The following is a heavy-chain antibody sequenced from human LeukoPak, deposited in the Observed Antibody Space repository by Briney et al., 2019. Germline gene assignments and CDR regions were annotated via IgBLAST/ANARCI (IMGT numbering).Heavy chain of an antibody. J-gene: IGHJ1*01. D-gene: IGHD6-19*01. CDR1: GGSVSSYF. Sequence: PSETLSLTCAVSGGSVSSYFWSWIRQPAGTGLEWLGRIYDRGIIDYNPSLKSRVTMSVETSKNHFSLKLNSVTAADTAVYYCAREGEYSSGWHPYFQHWGQGTLVTVSS. V-gene: IGHV4-4*07. CDR2: IYDRGII. CDR3: AREGEYSSGWHPYFQH.